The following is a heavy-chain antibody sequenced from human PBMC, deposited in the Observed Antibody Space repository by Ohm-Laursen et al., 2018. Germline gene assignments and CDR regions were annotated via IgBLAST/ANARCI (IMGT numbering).Heavy chain of an antibody. V-gene: IGHV4-4*07. D-gene: IGHD3-9*01. CDR3: AVSEVRYSFTYLADF. J-gene: IGHJ4*02. Sequence: SETLSLTCTVSGGSINSYYWSWIRQPAGKGLEWIGRIHTSGITNYNPSLNSRVTMSVDTSRNQFSLKLTSVTAADTAVYYCAVSEVRYSFTYLADFWGQGTLVTVPS. CDR1: GGSINSYY. CDR2: IHTSGIT.